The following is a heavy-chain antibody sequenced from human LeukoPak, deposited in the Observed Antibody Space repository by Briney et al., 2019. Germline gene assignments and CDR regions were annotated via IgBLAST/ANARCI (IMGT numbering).Heavy chain of an antibody. Sequence: SETLSLTCTVSGGSISSYYWSWIRQPPGKGLEWIGYIYYSGSTNYNPSLKSRVTISVDTSKNQFSLKLSSVTAADTAVYYCARGRTGDFDYWGQGTLVTVSS. J-gene: IGHJ4*02. V-gene: IGHV4-59*01. CDR3: ARGRTGDFDY. CDR2: IYYSGST. CDR1: GGSISSYY. D-gene: IGHD2-8*02.